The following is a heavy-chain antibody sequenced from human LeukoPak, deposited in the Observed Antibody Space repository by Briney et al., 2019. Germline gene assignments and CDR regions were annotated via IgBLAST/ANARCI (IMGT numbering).Heavy chain of an antibody. D-gene: IGHD3-3*01. CDR1: GGSFSGYH. CDR3: ARGGRLRITIFGVVTTPRTRHFDY. Sequence: TSETLSLTCAVYGGSFSGYHWSWIRQPPGKGLEWIGEINHSGSTNYNPSLKSRVTISVDTSKNQFSLKLSSVTAADTAVYYCARGGRLRITIFGVVTTPRTRHFDYWGQGTLVTVSS. CDR2: INHSGST. J-gene: IGHJ4*02. V-gene: IGHV4-34*01.